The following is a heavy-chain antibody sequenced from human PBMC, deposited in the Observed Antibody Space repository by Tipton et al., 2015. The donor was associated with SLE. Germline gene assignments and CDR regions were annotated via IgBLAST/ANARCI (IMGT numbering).Heavy chain of an antibody. J-gene: IGHJ4*02. D-gene: IGHD3-22*01. V-gene: IGHV4-30-4*01. Sequence: TLSLTCTVSGGSISSGDYYWSWIRQPPGKGLEWIGEINHSGSTNYNPSLKSRVTISVDTSKNQFSLKLSSVTAADTAVYYCATADSSGPDYWGQGTLVTVSS. CDR1: GGSISSGDYY. CDR3: ATADSSGPDY. CDR2: INHSGST.